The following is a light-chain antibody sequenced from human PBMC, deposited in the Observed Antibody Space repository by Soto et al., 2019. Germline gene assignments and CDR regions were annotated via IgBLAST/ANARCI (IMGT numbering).Light chain of an antibody. J-gene: IGLJ1*01. CDR2: EVR. V-gene: IGLV2-14*01. CDR3: SSYTSTSTLYV. CDR1: SSDVGGYKY. Sequence: QSVLTQPASVSGSPGQSITISCTGTSSDVGGYKYVSWYQQHPGKAPKLMIYEVRNRPSGVSNRFSGSKSGNTASLTISGLQPEDEADYYCSSYTSTSTLYVFGTGTKVTVL.